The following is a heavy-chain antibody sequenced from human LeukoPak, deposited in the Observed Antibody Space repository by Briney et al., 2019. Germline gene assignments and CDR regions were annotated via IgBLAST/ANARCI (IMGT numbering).Heavy chain of an antibody. CDR3: ARHESAPRHNSGYDYYYYYGMDV. CDR2: IYYSGST. V-gene: IGHV4-59*08. D-gene: IGHD5-12*01. Sequence: SETLSLTCTVSGGSISSYYWSWIRQPPGKGLEWIGYIYYSGSTNYNPSLKGRVTISVDTSKNQFSLKLSSVTAADTAVYYCARHESAPRHNSGYDYYYYYGMDVWGQGTTVTVSS. CDR1: GGSISSYY. J-gene: IGHJ6*02.